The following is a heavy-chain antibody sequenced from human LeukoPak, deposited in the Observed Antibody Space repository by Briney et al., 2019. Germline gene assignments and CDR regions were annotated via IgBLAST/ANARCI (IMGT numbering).Heavy chain of an antibody. D-gene: IGHD3-22*01. CDR3: ARAIIYDSSEFDP. J-gene: IGHJ5*02. Sequence: VASVKVSCKASGYTFTGYYMHWVRQAPGQGLEWMGWINPNSGGTNYAQKFQGRVTMTRDTSISTAYMELSRLRSDDTAVYYCARAIIYDSSEFDPWGQGTLVTVSS. V-gene: IGHV1-2*02. CDR1: GYTFTGYY. CDR2: INPNSGGT.